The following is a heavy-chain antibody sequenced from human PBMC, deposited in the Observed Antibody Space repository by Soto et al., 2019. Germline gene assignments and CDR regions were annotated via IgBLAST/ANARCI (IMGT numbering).Heavy chain of an antibody. D-gene: IGHD6-6*01. CDR2: IDPSDSYT. Sequence: VQLVQSGAEVKKPGESLRISCKGSGYSFTSYWISWVRQMPGKGLEWMGRIDPSDSYTNYSPSFQGHVTISADKSISTANLQWSSLKASDTAMYYCARQIAARPYFDYWGQGTLVTVSS. CDR3: ARQIAARPYFDY. V-gene: IGHV5-10-1*03. J-gene: IGHJ4*02. CDR1: GYSFTSYW.